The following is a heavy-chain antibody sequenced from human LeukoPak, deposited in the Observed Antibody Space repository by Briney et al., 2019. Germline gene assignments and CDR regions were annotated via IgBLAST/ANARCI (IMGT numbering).Heavy chain of an antibody. CDR2: IRGSGGST. V-gene: IGHV3-23*01. D-gene: IGHD4-17*01. CDR1: GFTLSSYA. J-gene: IGHJ4*02. CDR3: AKGLVYGDDY. Sequence: GGSLRLSCAASGFTLSSYAMSWVRQAPGRGREWVSAIRGSGGSTYYADSVKGRFTISRDNSKNTLYLQMNSLRAEDTAVYYCAKGLVYGDDYWGQGTLVTVSS.